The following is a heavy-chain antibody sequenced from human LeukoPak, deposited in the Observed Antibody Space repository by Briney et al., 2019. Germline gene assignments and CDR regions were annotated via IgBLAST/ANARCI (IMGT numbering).Heavy chain of an antibody. Sequence: GGSLRLSCVASGFAFRNNAMSWVRQAPGKGLEWVSLISDSGGSKNYADSVKGRFTISRGNAKNTLYLQMNTLRAEDTAIYYCASSYGSSAYYPFDCWGQGTLVTVFS. CDR3: ASSYGSSAYYPFDC. CDR2: ISDSGGSK. CDR1: GFAFRNNA. V-gene: IGHV3-23*01. J-gene: IGHJ4*02. D-gene: IGHD3-22*01.